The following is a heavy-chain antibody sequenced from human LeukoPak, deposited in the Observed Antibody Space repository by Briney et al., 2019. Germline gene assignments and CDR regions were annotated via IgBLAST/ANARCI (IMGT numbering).Heavy chain of an antibody. Sequence: PGGSLTLSCTASGFTFSSYTMNWVRQAAGKRLGWVSLISSSSSDIYYADSVKGRFTISRDNANNSLYLQMSSLSADDTAVYYCARVYYGGSLDYWGQGTLATVSS. CDR2: ISSSSSDI. CDR3: ARVYYGGSLDY. V-gene: IGHV3-21*01. D-gene: IGHD4-23*01. J-gene: IGHJ4*02. CDR1: GFTFSSYT.